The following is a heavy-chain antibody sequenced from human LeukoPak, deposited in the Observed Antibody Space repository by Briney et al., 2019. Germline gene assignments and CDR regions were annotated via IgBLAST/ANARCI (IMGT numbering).Heavy chain of an antibody. CDR3: ARDMYGYYYDT. Sequence: QTFKLTCGISGDSIPSKIAAWNWISQSPSISLEWLGRTYYRSKWYNDHAVSVKSRITINPDTSKNQFSLQLNSVTPEDTAVYFCARDMYGYYYDTWGQGTLVTVSS. CDR1: GDSIPSKIAA. J-gene: IGHJ4*02. V-gene: IGHV6-1*01. D-gene: IGHD3-22*01. CDR2: TYYRSKWYN.